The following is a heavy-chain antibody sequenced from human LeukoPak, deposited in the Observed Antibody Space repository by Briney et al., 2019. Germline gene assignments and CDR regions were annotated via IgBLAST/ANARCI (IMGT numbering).Heavy chain of an antibody. J-gene: IGHJ4*02. CDR1: GGSFSGYY. CDR3: ARGLEIAVAGTKFDY. CDR2: INHSGST. V-gene: IGHV4-34*01. Sequence: PSETLSLTCAVYGGSFSGYYWSWIRQPPGKGLEWIGEINHSGSTNYNPSLTSRVTISVDTSKNQFSLKLSSVTAADTAVYYCARGLEIAVAGTKFDYWGQGTLVTVSS. D-gene: IGHD6-19*01.